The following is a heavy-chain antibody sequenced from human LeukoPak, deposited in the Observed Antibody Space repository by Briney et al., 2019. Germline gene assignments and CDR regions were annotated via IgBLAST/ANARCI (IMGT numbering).Heavy chain of an antibody. CDR3: ARHLDYGDSYCMDV. V-gene: IGHV5-51*01. Sequence: GESLKTLCKGSGYRFTSYWNGWVRQMPGKGLEGMGIIYPGDSDTRYSPSFQGKVTISADKSISTASLQWSSLKASDTAMYYCARHLDYGDSYCMDVWGQGTTVTVSS. CDR1: GYRFTSYW. CDR2: IYPGDSDT. J-gene: IGHJ6*02. D-gene: IGHD4-17*01.